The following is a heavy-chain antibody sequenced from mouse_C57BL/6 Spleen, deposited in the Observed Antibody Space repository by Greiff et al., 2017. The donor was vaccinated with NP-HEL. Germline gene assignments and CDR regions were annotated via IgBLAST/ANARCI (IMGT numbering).Heavy chain of an antibody. CDR3: ARGGSNYYFDY. Sequence: QVQLQQPGAELVMPGASVKLSCKASGYTFTSYWMHWVKQRPGQGLEWIGEIDPSDSYTNYNQKFKGKSTLTVDKSSSTAYMQLSSLTYEDSAVYYCARGGSNYYFDYWGQGTTLTVSS. V-gene: IGHV1-69*01. CDR1: GYTFTSYW. J-gene: IGHJ2*01. D-gene: IGHD2-5*01. CDR2: IDPSDSYT.